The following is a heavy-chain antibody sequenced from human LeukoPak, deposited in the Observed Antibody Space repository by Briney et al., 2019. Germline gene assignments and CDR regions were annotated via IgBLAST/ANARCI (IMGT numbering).Heavy chain of an antibody. J-gene: IGHJ4*02. V-gene: IGHV1-2*02. Sequence: ASVKVSCKASGYTFTGYYMHWVRQAPAQGLEWMGWINPNSGGTNYAQKFQGRVTMTRDTSISTAYMELSRLRSDDTAVYYCARDPGDWAYYFDYWGQGTLVTVSS. CDR3: ARDPGDWAYYFDY. CDR1: GYTFTGYY. CDR2: INPNSGGT. D-gene: IGHD3/OR15-3a*01.